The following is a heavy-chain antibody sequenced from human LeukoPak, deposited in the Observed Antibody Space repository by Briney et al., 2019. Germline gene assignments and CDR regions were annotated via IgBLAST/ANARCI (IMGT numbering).Heavy chain of an antibody. J-gene: IGHJ3*02. V-gene: IGHV4-31*03. CDR3: ARGAIFGVAHAFDI. CDR1: GGPISSGGYY. D-gene: IGHD3-3*01. Sequence: SQTLSLTCTVSGGPISSGGYYWSWIRQHPGKGLEWIGYIYYSGSTYYNPSLKSRVTISVDTSKNQFSLKLSSVTAADTAVYYCARGAIFGVAHAFDIWGQGTMVTVSS. CDR2: IYYSGST.